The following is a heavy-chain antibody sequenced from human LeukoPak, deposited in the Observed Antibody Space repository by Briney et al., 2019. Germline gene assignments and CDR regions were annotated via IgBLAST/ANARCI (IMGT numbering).Heavy chain of an antibody. CDR3: AKAPVTTCSGAYCYPFDY. Sequence: GGSLRLSCAASGFTFSSYAMSWVRQAPGKGLEWVSTISGSGANTYYADSVKGRFTISRDNSKNTLYLQMNSLRVEDTAVYYCAKAPVTTCSGAYCYPFDYWSQGTLVTVSS. D-gene: IGHD2-15*01. CDR2: ISGSGANT. CDR1: GFTFSSYA. J-gene: IGHJ4*02. V-gene: IGHV3-23*01.